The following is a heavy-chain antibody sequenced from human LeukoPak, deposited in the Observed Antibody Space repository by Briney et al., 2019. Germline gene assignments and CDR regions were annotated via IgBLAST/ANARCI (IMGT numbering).Heavy chain of an antibody. CDR1: GFTFDDYA. V-gene: IGHV3-9*01. Sequence: PGGSLRLSCAASGFTFDDYAMHWVRQAPGKGLEWVSGINWNGGSIGYADSVKGRFTISRDNAKNSLYLQMNSLRAEDTALYYCAKDVGPWQLAHLDYWGQGTLVTVSS. CDR2: INWNGGSI. J-gene: IGHJ4*02. CDR3: AKDVGPWQLAHLDY. D-gene: IGHD6-6*01.